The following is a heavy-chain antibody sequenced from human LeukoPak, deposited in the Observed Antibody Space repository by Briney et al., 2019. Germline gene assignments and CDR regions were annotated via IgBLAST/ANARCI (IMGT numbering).Heavy chain of an antibody. CDR2: IYYSGST. D-gene: IGHD3-10*01. CDR3: ARGRGGGRGISMVRGVRAPSYNWFDP. J-gene: IGHJ5*02. Sequence: SETLSLTCAVYGGSFSGYYWSWIRQPPGKGLEWIGSIYYSGSTYYNPSLKSRVTISVDTSKNQFSLKLSSVTAADTAVYYCARGRGGGRGISMVRGVRAPSYNWFDPWGHGTLVTVSS. CDR1: GGSFSGYY. V-gene: IGHV4-34*01.